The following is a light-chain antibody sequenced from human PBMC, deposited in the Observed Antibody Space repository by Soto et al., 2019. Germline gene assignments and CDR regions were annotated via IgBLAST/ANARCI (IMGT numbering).Light chain of an antibody. CDR3: QQYNSYSPWT. Sequence: DIQMTQSPSTLSASVGDRVTITCRASQSISSWLAWYQQKPGKAPKLLIYKASSLESGVPSRFSGSGSWTEFTLTISSLQPDDFATYYCQQYNSYSPWTFGQGTKV. CDR2: KAS. CDR1: QSISSW. V-gene: IGKV1-5*03. J-gene: IGKJ1*01.